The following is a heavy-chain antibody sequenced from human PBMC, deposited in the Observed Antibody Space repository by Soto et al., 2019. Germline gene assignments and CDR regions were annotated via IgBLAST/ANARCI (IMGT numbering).Heavy chain of an antibody. J-gene: IGHJ4*02. CDR3: ASVRAARHSPFDY. V-gene: IGHV1-46*01. CDR1: GYTFTSYY. D-gene: IGHD6-6*01. CDR2: INPSGGST. Sequence: ASVKVSCKASGYTFTSYYMHWVRQAPGQGLEWMGIINPSGGSTSYAQKFQGRVTMTRDTSTSTVYVELSSLRSEDTAVYYCASVRAARHSPFDYWGQGTLVTVSS.